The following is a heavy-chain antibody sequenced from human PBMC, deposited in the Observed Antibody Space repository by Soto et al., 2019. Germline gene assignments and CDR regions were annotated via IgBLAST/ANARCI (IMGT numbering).Heavy chain of an antibody. CDR3: ARFMTGGYYYYGMDV. V-gene: IGHV5-51*01. J-gene: IGHJ6*02. Sequence: PGESLKIPCKGSGYSFTSYWIGWVRQIPGKGLEWMGIIYPGDSDTRYSPSFQGQVTISADKSISTAYLQWSSLKASDTAMYYCARFMTGGYYYYGMDVWGQGTTVTVSS. CDR2: IYPGDSDT. D-gene: IGHD3-16*01. CDR1: GYSFTSYW.